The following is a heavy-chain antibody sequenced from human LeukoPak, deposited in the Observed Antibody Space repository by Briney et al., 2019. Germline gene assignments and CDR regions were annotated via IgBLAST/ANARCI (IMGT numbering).Heavy chain of an antibody. V-gene: IGHV3-15*07. J-gene: IGHJ4*02. CDR1: GFTFSDAW. Sequence: GSLRLSCAASGFTFSDAWMHWVRQAPGKGLEWVGLIKRRTDGGTSNYAAPVKGRFAISRDDSEDTLFLQVDSLKSEDTGVYYCTTGYTSASHDAYWGQGTLVTVSS. CDR3: TTGYTSASHDAY. CDR2: IKRRTDGGTS. D-gene: IGHD2-15*01.